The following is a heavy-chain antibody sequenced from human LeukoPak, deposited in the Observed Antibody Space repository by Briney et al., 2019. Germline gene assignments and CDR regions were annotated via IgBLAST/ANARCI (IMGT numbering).Heavy chain of an antibody. CDR3: ARAFVLMVYANDY. J-gene: IGHJ4*02. CDR1: GYTFTGYY. D-gene: IGHD2-8*01. CDR2: INPNSGGT. V-gene: IGHV1-2*02. Sequence: GASVKVSCKASGYTFTGYYMHWVRQAPGQGLEWMGWINPNSGGTNYAQKFQGRVTMTRDTSISTAYMELSRLRSDDTAVYYCARAFVLMVYANDYWGQGTLVTVSS.